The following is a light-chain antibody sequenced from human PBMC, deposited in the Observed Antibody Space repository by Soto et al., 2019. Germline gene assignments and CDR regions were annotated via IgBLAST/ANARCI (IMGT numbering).Light chain of an antibody. CDR2: AAS. V-gene: IGKV1-9*01. J-gene: IGKJ4*01. Sequence: DIQLTQSPSFLSASVGDRVTVTCRASQGISSYLAWYQQKAGKAPKLLIYAASTFQCGVPSRFSGSGSGTEFTLTISSLQPEDFATYYCQQLNSYPLTFGGGTKVEIK. CDR1: QGISSY. CDR3: QQLNSYPLT.